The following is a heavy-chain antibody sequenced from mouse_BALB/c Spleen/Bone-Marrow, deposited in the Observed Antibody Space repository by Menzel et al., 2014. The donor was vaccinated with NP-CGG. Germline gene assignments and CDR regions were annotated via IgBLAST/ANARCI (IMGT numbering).Heavy chain of an antibody. V-gene: IGHV2-9*02. CDR2: IWAGGST. D-gene: IGHD2-3*01. CDR3: ARDDDSYAMDY. J-gene: IGHJ4*01. Sequence: QVHVKQSGPGLVAPSQRLSIPCTVSGFSLTSYSVHWVRQPPGKGLEWLGVIWAGGSTNYNSALMSRLSISKDNSKSQVFLKMSSLQTDDTAMFYCARDDDSYAMDYWGQGTSVTVSS. CDR1: GFSLTSYS.